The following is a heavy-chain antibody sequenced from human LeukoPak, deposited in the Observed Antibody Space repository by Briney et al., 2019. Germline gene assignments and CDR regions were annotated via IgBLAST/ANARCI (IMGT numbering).Heavy chain of an antibody. CDR1: GGSMSSYY. CDR3: ARVFHDSSGYPFDY. CDR2: TYYSGNT. Sequence: PSDTLTLTCTVSGGSMSSYYWSWIRHPPGKGLEWIGYTYYSGNTNCNPSLKSRVTISVDTSKNQFSLKVSSVTAADTAVYYCARVFHDSSGYPFDYWGQGTLVTVSS. J-gene: IGHJ4*02. V-gene: IGHV4-59*01. D-gene: IGHD3-22*01.